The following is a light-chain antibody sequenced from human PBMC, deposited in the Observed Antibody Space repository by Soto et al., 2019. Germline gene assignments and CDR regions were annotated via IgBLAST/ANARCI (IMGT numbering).Light chain of an antibody. CDR3: SSYTSSSTDV. CDR1: SSDVGSSNG. CDR2: DVS. V-gene: IGLV2-18*02. J-gene: IGLJ1*01. Sequence: QSVLTQPPSVSGSPGQSVAISCTGTSSDVGSSNGVSWYQQPPGTAPKLMIYDVSNRPSGVPDRFSGSKSGNTASLTISGLQAEDEADYYCSSYTSSSTDVFGSGTKVTVL.